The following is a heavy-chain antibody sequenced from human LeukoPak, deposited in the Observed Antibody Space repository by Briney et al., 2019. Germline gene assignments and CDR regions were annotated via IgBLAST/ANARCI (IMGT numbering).Heavy chain of an antibody. CDR1: GFTVSSNY. V-gene: IGHV3-66*01. D-gene: IGHD2-15*01. Sequence: GGSLRLSCAASGFTVSSNYMSWVRQAPGKGLEWVSFIYSGGDTYYADSVKGRFTISRDNSKNTVYLQMNSLRAEDTAIYYCARTPVFYFYGMDVWGQGTTVTVSS. J-gene: IGHJ6*02. CDR3: ARTPVFYFYGMDV. CDR2: IYSGGDT.